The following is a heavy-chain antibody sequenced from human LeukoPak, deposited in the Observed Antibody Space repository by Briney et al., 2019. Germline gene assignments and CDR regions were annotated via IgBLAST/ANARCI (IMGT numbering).Heavy chain of an antibody. CDR3: VRDHHRRLYDSQARDTFDI. Sequence: PGGSLRLSCAASGFTFSSYDMNWVRQAPGKGLEWVAFITNSGNSIYYTDSVRGRFTISRDNAKNSLYLQMNSLRAEDTAVYYCVRDHHRRLYDSQARDTFDIWGQGTMVTVSS. J-gene: IGHJ3*02. D-gene: IGHD3-22*01. CDR2: ITNSGNSI. CDR1: GFTFSSYD. V-gene: IGHV3-48*03.